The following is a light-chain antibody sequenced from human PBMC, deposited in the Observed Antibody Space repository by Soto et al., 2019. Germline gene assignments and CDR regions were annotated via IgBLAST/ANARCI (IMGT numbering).Light chain of an antibody. CDR2: DVS. CDR1: QSVGSA. J-gene: IGKJ4*02. V-gene: IGKV3-15*01. Sequence: EIVMTQPPATLSVSPGERATLSCRASQSVGSALAWYQQKPGQAPRLVIYDVSTRATGVPARISGSGSGTEFTLTISSLQSEDFAVYYCQQYNSWPLTFGGGTKVEIK. CDR3: QQYNSWPLT.